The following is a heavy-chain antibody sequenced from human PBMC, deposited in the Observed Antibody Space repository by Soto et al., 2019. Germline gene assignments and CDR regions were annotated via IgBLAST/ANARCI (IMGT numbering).Heavy chain of an antibody. CDR3: ARLAYDSSVSNSYGDDAVDL. CDR2: ISHTGTA. J-gene: IGHJ3*01. V-gene: IGHV4-39*01. Sequence: SETLSLTCTVSGGSISDNDYYWSWIRQPPGKGLEWIGTISHTGTAYYNPSLESRVAISVDTSENQFSLDLSSVTAADTAVYYCARLAYDSSVSNSYGDDAVDLWGQGTLVTVS. D-gene: IGHD3-22*01. CDR1: GGSISDNDYY.